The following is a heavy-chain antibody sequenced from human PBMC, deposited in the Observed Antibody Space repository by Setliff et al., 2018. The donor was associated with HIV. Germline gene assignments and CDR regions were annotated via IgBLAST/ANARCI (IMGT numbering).Heavy chain of an antibody. CDR2: INHSGST. D-gene: IGHD6-19*01. Sequence: KPSETLSLTCAVYGGSFSGFYWNWIRQPPGKGLEWIGEINHSGSTNYNPSLKSRVTISVDTSKSQFSLRLSSVIAADTAVYYCARGPPGSSIGWYVGYWGQGTLVTVSS. CDR3: ARGPPGSSIGWYVGY. CDR1: GGSFSGFY. V-gene: IGHV4-34*01. J-gene: IGHJ4*02.